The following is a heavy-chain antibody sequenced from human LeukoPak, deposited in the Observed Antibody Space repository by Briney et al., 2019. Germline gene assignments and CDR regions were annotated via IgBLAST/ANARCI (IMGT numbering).Heavy chain of an antibody. V-gene: IGHV3-53*01. CDR2: IYSGGRT. CDR3: ARDQYYDSGTYSYYYMDV. CDR1: GFIVSSNY. D-gene: IGHD3-10*01. Sequence: GGSLRISCAASGFIVSSNYMSWVRQAPGKGLEWVSVIYSGGRTFYADSVRGRFTISRDNSKNTLFLQMNSLRAEDTAVYYCARDQYYDSGTYSYYYMDVWGKGTTVTVSS. J-gene: IGHJ6*03.